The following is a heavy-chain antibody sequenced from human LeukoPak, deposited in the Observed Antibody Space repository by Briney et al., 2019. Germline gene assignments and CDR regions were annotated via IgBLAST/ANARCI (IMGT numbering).Heavy chain of an antibody. CDR1: GFTFSSYW. J-gene: IGHJ6*03. D-gene: IGHD3-22*01. V-gene: IGHV3-7*01. CDR3: ARVKTTYYYDSSGYYPRYYYYYMDV. CDR2: IKQDGSEK. Sequence: GGSLRLSCAASGFTFSSYWMSWVRQAPGKGLEWVANIKQDGSEKYYVDSVKGRFTISRDNAKNSLYLQMNSLRAEDTAVYYCARVKTTYYYDSSGYYPRYYYYYMDVWGKGTTVTVSS.